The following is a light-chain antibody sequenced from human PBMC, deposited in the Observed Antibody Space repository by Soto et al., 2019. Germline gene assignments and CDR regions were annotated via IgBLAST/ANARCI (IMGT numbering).Light chain of an antibody. CDR3: CSYARSSTWM. CDR2: EVS. Sequence: QSALTQPASVSGSPGQSITISCTGTSSDVGYYNVVSWYQQHPGKAPKLMIYEVSKRPSGISNRFSGSKSGNTASLTISGLQAEDEADYYCCSYARSSTWMFGGGTKVT. V-gene: IGLV2-23*02. J-gene: IGLJ3*02. CDR1: SSDVGYYNV.